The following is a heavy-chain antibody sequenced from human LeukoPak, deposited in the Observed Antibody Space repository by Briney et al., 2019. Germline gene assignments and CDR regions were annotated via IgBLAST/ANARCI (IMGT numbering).Heavy chain of an antibody. J-gene: IGHJ3*02. D-gene: IGHD3-10*01. Sequence: GGSLKISCKGSGSLFTSYWISWVRQMPGKGLEWMGRIDPSDSYTNYSPSFQGHVTISADKSISTAYLQWSSLKASDTAMYYCALTMVRGVIEAFDIWGQGTMVTVSS. CDR3: ALTMVRGVIEAFDI. CDR1: GSLFTSYW. CDR2: IDPSDSYT. V-gene: IGHV5-10-1*01.